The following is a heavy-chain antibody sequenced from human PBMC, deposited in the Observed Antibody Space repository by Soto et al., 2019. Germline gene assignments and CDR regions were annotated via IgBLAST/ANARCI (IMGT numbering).Heavy chain of an antibody. CDR1: GFSLSRKGMS. CDR2: IDWEEEK. CDR3: TRSTNWKDEYYFDY. D-gene: IGHD1-20*01. Sequence: SGPTLVNPKHTLMLTCAFSGFSLSRKGMSVSWIRQPPGKALEFLALIDWEEEKFYSPSLRTRLTVSKDTSKSQVVLTLTNVDPVDTATYYCTRSTNWKDEYYFDYWGQGTLLSVSS. J-gene: IGHJ4*02. V-gene: IGHV2-70*01.